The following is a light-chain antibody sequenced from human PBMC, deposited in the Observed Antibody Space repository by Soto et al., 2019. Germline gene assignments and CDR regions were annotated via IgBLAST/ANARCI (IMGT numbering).Light chain of an antibody. Sequence: QSVLTQPASVSGSPGQSITISCTGTSSDDGGYNYVSWYQQHPGKAPKLMIYEVSNRPSGVSNRFSGSKSGNTASLTISGLQAEDEADYYCSSYTSSSTLFVVFGGGTKLTVL. CDR1: SSDDGGYNY. CDR3: SSYTSSSTLFVV. J-gene: IGLJ2*01. CDR2: EVS. V-gene: IGLV2-14*01.